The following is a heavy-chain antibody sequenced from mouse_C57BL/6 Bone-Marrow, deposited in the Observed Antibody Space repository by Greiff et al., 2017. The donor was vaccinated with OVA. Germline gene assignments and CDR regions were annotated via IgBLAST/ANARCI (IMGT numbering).Heavy chain of an antibody. CDR2: INPNNGGT. J-gene: IGHJ4*01. D-gene: IGHD2-3*01. CDR3: AKWLLHVYYAMDY. V-gene: IGHV1-26*01. CDR1: GYTFTDYY. Sequence: VQLQQSGPELVKPGASVKISCKASGYTFTDYYMNWVKQSHGKSLEWIGDINPNNGGTSYNQKFKGKATLTVDKSSSTAYMELRSLTSEDSAVYYCAKWLLHVYYAMDYWGQGTSVTVSS.